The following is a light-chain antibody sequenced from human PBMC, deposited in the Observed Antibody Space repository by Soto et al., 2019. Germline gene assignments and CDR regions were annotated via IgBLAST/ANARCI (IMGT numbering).Light chain of an antibody. CDR2: GAS. CDR1: QSVSSN. CDR3: QQYNNWPPPIT. V-gene: IGKV3-15*01. Sequence: EIVMTHSPSTLSLSAVERATLSCSAIQSVSSNLAWYQQKPGQAPRLLIYGASTRATGIPARFSGSGSGTEFTLTISSLQSEDFAVYYCQQYNNWPPPITFGQGTRLEIK. J-gene: IGKJ5*01.